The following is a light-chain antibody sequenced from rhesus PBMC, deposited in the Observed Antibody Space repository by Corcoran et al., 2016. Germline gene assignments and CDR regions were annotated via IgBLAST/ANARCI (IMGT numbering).Light chain of an antibody. V-gene: IGKV1-44*03. J-gene: IGKJ2*01. CDR2: AAS. Sequence: DIQMTQSPSSLSASVGDRVTITCRASQTISSYLAWYQQKPGKVPKLLIYAASTLQSGVQSRFSGSGSGTDFTLTISSLKPEDFATYYCQQHNSHPYSFGQGTKVEIK. CDR1: QTISSY. CDR3: QQHNSHPYS.